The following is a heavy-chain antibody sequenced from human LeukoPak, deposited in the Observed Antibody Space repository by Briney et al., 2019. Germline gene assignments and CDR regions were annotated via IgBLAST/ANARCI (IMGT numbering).Heavy chain of an antibody. Sequence: GGSLRLSCAASGFTFSSYSMNWVRQAPGKGLEWVSYISSSSSTIYYADSVKGRFTISRDNAKNSLYLQMNSLRAEDTAVYYCAKDLEYYDSSGYLDYWGQGTLVTVSS. CDR1: GFTFSSYS. V-gene: IGHV3-48*01. D-gene: IGHD3-22*01. CDR2: ISSSSSTI. J-gene: IGHJ4*02. CDR3: AKDLEYYDSSGYLDY.